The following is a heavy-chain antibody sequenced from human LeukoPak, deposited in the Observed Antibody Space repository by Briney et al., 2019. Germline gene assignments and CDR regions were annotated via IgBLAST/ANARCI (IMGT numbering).Heavy chain of an antibody. V-gene: IGHV3-72*01. J-gene: IGHJ4*02. Sequence: GGSLRLSCAASGFTFSDHYMDWVRQAPGKGLGWVGRTRNKANSYTTEYAASVKGRFTISRGDSKNSLYLQMNSLKTEDTAVYYCARGRDYFDYWGQGTLVTVSS. CDR1: GFTFSDHY. CDR3: ARGRDYFDY. CDR2: TRNKANSYTT.